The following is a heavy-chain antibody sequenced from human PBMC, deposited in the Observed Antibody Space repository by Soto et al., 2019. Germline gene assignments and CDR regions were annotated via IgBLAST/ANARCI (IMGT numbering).Heavy chain of an antibody. Sequence: EVQLVESGGGLVQPGGSLRLSCAASGFTFSSYDMHWVRQATGKGLEWVSAIGTADDTYYPGSVKGRFTISRENAKNSLYLQLNSLSAGDTAVYYCARAQPGYCSGGSCYSVDYWGQGTLVTVSS. CDR3: ARAQPGYCSGGSCYSVDY. CDR2: IGTADDT. D-gene: IGHD2-15*01. J-gene: IGHJ4*02. CDR1: GFTFSSYD. V-gene: IGHV3-13*01.